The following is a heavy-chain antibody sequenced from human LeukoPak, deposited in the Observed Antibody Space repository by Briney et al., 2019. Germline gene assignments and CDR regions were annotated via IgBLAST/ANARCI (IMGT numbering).Heavy chain of an antibody. CDR2: IKQDGSEK. J-gene: IGHJ6*02. Sequence: GGSPRLSCAASGFTFSSYWMSRVRQAPGKGLEWVANIKQDGSEKYYVDSVKGRFTISRDNAKDSLYLQMNSLRAEDTAVYYCAREYCSGGSCYLSMDVWGQGTTVTVSS. CDR1: GFTFSSYW. V-gene: IGHV3-7*01. CDR3: AREYCSGGSCYLSMDV. D-gene: IGHD2-15*01.